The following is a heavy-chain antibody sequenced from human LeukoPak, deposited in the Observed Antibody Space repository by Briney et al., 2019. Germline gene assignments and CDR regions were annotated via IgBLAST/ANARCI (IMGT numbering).Heavy chain of an antibody. V-gene: IGHV1-18*01. CDR2: ISAYNGNT. J-gene: IGHJ4*02. CDR1: GYTFTSYG. D-gene: IGHD3-22*01. CDR3: ARGFGYYYDSSGYKFDY. Sequence: ASVKVSCKASGYTFTSYGISWVRQAPGQGLEWMGWISAYNGNTNYAQKLQGRVTMTTDTSTSTAYMELRSLRSDDTAVYYCARGFGYYYDSSGYKFDYWGQGTLVTVSS.